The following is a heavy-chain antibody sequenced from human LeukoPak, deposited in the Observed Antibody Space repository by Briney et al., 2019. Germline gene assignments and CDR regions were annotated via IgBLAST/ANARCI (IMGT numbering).Heavy chain of an antibody. D-gene: IGHD6-19*01. Sequence: SETLSLTCTVSGGSISSYYWSWIRQPPGKGLEWIGYIYYSGSTNYNPSLKSRVTISVDTSKNQFSLKLSSVTAADTAVYYCARGQPDYSSGWYVYGFDYWGQGTLVTVSS. V-gene: IGHV4-59*01. J-gene: IGHJ4*02. CDR3: ARGQPDYSSGWYVYGFDY. CDR1: GGSISSYY. CDR2: IYYSGST.